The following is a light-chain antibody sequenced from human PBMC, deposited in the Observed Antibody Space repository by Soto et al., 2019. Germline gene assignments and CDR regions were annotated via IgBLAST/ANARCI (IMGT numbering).Light chain of an antibody. V-gene: IGLV2-23*01. CDR3: CSYVGARTYV. CDR2: EGS. CDR1: ISDVGSSGP. J-gene: IGLJ1*01. Sequence: QSVLTQPRSVSGSPGQSITISCSGSISDVGSSGPVSWYQHHPGQVPKLIIYEGSRRPSGVSSRFSGSKTGNTASLTITGLQAEDEANYYCCSYVGARTYVFGTGTKVTVL.